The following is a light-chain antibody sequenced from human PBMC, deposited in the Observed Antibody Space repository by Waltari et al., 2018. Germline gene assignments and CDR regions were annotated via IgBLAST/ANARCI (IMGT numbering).Light chain of an antibody. CDR3: SAYTSSSTLV. CDR1: SSDVGGYNY. Sequence: QSALTQTASVSGSPGQSITIACTGTSSDVGGYNYVSWYQQHPGKAPKLMIYEVSNRPSGVSNRVCVSNSGITPSLTISWLQAEYYADYYCSAYTSSSTLVFGGGTKLSVL. V-gene: IGLV2-14*01. J-gene: IGLJ2*01. CDR2: EVS.